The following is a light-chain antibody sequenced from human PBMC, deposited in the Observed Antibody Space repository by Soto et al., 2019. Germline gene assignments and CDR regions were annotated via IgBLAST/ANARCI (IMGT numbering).Light chain of an antibody. Sequence: EIVLTQSPGTLSFSPGERATLSCRASQSVSSRYLAWYQHKPGQAPRLLIYGASSRATGIPDRFSASGSGTDFPFHISRVEPEDFAVYYCKKYGDSRHGTFGNG. CDR1: QSVSSRY. CDR3: KKYGDSRHGT. J-gene: IGKJ5*01. CDR2: GAS. V-gene: IGKV3-20*01.